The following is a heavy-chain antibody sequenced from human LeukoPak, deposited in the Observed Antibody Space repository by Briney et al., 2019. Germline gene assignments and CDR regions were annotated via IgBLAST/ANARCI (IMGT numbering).Heavy chain of an antibody. D-gene: IGHD4-17*01. CDR1: GGTFSSYA. J-gene: IGHJ6*03. Sequence: ASVKVSCKASGGTFSSYASSWVRQAPGQGLEWMGGIIPIFGTANYAQQFQGRVTITTDESTSTAYMELSSLRSEDTAVYYCARSTGALRTTYYYYMDVWGKGTTVTVSS. V-gene: IGHV1-69*05. CDR3: ARSTGALRTTYYYYMDV. CDR2: IIPIFGTA.